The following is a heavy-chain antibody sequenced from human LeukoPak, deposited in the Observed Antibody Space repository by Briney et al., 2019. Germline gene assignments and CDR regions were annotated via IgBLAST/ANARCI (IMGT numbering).Heavy chain of an antibody. CDR1: GFTFSSYS. V-gene: IGHV3-21*01. CDR3: ARDPSIAAQVGFDY. J-gene: IGHJ4*02. Sequence: PGGSLRLSCAASGFTFSSYSMNWVRQAPGKGLEWVSSISSSSSYIYYADSVKGRFTISRDNAKNSLYLQMNSLRAEDTAVYYCARDPSIAAQVGFDYWGQGALVTVSS. D-gene: IGHD6-6*01. CDR2: ISSSSSYI.